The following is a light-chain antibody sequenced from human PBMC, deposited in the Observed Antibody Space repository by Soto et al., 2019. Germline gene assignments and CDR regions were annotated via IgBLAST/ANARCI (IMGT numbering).Light chain of an antibody. CDR1: SSDVGRFNF. CDR3: SSDTTRSTYV. CDR2: EVT. V-gene: IGLV2-14*01. Sequence: SVLTQPASVSGSPGQSITISCTGTSSDVGRFNFVSWFQQHPGKAPNLLIYEVTKRPSGVSNRFSGSKAGNTASLTISGLQTEDEADYYCSSDTTRSTYVFGTGTKVTVL. J-gene: IGLJ1*01.